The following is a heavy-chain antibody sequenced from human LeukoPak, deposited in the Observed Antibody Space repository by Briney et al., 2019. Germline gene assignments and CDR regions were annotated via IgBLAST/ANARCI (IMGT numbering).Heavy chain of an antibody. Sequence: GGSLRLSCAASGFTFSSYTMNWVRQAPGKGLQWVSTVSASSDIHYSDSVKGRFTISRDNSKNTLYLQMDSLRAEDTAVYYCAKDQPGGYYYARAGMDVWGQGTTVIVSS. CDR3: AKDQPGGYYYARAGMDV. CDR2: VSASSDI. J-gene: IGHJ6*02. D-gene: IGHD3-22*01. V-gene: IGHV3-23*01. CDR1: GFTFSSYT.